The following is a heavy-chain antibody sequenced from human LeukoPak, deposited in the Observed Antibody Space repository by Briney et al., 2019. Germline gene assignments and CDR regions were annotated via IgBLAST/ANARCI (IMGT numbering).Heavy chain of an antibody. CDR2: ISANNGNT. V-gene: IGHV1-18*01. D-gene: IGHD4-17*01. CDR1: GYTFTSYG. CDR3: AGDHRAFFHSVTTDY. J-gene: IGHJ4*02. Sequence: ASVKVSCKASGYTFTSYGISWVRQAPGQGLEWMGWISANNGNTNYAQKLQGRVTMTTDTSTSTAYMELRSLRSDDTAVYYCAGDHRAFFHSVTTDYWGQGTLVTVSS.